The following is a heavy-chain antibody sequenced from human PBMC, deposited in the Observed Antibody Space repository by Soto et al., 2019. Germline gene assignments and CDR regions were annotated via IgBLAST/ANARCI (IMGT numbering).Heavy chain of an antibody. CDR2: IYSGGTT. CDR3: GRNGNSIDYSGLFDH. V-gene: IGHV3-66*01. D-gene: IGHD5-12*01. J-gene: IGHJ5*02. Sequence: EVQLVESGGGLVQPGGSLRLSCAASGFTVSSNYMSWVRQAPGKGLEWVSVIYSGGTTYYADSVKGRFTISRDNSKNTLYLQMNGLRAEDTAVYYWGRNGNSIDYSGLFDHWGQGTLVTVSS. CDR1: GFTVSSNY.